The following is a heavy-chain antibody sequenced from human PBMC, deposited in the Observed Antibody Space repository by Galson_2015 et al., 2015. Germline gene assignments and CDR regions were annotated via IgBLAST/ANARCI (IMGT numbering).Heavy chain of an antibody. Sequence: SVKVSCKAAGDTFTTFSMHGGRQAPGQGVEWMGWINVAKDKTKYSQKFEDRVTVTRDTSASTVYLQLSSLRSEDTAVYYCAKDLQMSRWGQGTLVTVSS. CDR1: GDTFTTFS. V-gene: IGHV1-3*01. J-gene: IGHJ4*02. CDR3: AKDLQMSR. CDR2: INVAKDKT. D-gene: IGHD5-24*01.